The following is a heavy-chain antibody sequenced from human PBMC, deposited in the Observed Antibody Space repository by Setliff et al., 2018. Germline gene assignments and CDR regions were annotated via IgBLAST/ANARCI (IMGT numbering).Heavy chain of an antibody. J-gene: IGHJ6*03. D-gene: IGHD5-18*01. CDR2: ISGYNGDT. Sequence: ASVKVSCKASGYTFTSYGINWVRQAPGQRLEWVGWISGYNGDTNYAQKFQGRVTLTTDRSTSTAYMELRSLKSDDTAVYYCAREGVDTRSSTDYRYYMDVWGKGTTVTVSS. CDR1: GYTFTSYG. V-gene: IGHV1-18*01. CDR3: AREGVDTRSSTDYRYYMDV.